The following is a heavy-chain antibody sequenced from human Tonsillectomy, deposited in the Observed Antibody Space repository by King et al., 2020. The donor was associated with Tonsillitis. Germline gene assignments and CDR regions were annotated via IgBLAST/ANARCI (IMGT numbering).Heavy chain of an antibody. V-gene: IGHV4-39*01. D-gene: IGHD6-19*01. Sequence: QLQESGPGLVKPSETLSLTCTVSGGSISSSSYYWGWIRQPPGKGLEWIGSIYYSGSTYYNPSLKSRVTISVDTSKNQFSLKLSSVTAADTAVYYCASELQYSSGWGGFRGAFDIWGQGTMVPVSS. CDR1: GGSISSSSYY. CDR3: ASELQYSSGWGGFRGAFDI. J-gene: IGHJ3*02. CDR2: IYYSGST.